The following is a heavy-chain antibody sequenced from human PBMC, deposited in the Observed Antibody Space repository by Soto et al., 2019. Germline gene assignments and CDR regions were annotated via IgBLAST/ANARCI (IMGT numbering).Heavy chain of an antibody. J-gene: IGHJ6*02. CDR1: GGTFSSYT. D-gene: IGHD6-13*01. CDR2: IIPILGIA. CDR3: ARVPGIAAAGSRPYYYYGMDV. V-gene: IGHV1-69*02. Sequence: PVKVSCEASGGTFSSYTISCVRQAPGQGLEWMGRIIPILGIANYAQKFQGRVTITADKSTSTAYMELSSLRSEDTAVYYCARVPGIAAAGSRPYYYYGMDVWGQGTTVTVSS.